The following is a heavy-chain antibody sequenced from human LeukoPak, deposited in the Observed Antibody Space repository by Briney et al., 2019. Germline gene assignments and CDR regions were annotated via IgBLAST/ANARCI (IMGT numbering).Heavy chain of an antibody. CDR1: GFTFSSYA. Sequence: GGSLRLSCAASGFTFSSYAMNWVRQAPGKGLEWVSYISSSSSTIYYADSVKGRFTISRDNAKNSPDLQMNSLRDEDTAVYYCARARASGRSGFDYWGQGTLVTVSS. D-gene: IGHD2-15*01. CDR2: ISSSSSTI. CDR3: ARARASGRSGFDY. V-gene: IGHV3-48*02. J-gene: IGHJ4*02.